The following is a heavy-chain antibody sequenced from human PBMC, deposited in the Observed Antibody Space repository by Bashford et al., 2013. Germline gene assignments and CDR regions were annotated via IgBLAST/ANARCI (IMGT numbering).Heavy chain of an antibody. V-gene: IGHV3-21*01. D-gene: IGHD1-26*01. CDR2: ISSSSSYI. Sequence: GSRRDSPRAASGFTFSSYSMNWVRQAPGKGLEWVSSISSSSSYIYYADSVKGRFTISRDNAKNSLYLQMNSLRAEDTAVYYCARDGNLGANLDYWGQGTLVTVSS. J-gene: IGHJ4*02. CDR1: GFTFSSYS. CDR3: ARDGNLGANLDY.